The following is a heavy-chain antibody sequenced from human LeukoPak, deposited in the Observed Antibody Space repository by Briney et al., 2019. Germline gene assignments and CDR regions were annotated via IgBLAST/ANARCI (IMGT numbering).Heavy chain of an antibody. CDR2: IWYAGSNK. CDR1: GFTFSSYG. CDR3: AKLAPAGYSSGWLDY. J-gene: IGHJ4*02. V-gene: IGHV3-33*06. D-gene: IGHD6-19*01. Sequence: QSGRSLRLSCAASGFTFSSYGMHWVRQAPGKGLEWVAVIWYAGSNKYYADSVKGRFTISRDNSKNTLYLQMNSLRAEDTAVYYCAKLAPAGYSSGWLDYWGQGTLVTVSS.